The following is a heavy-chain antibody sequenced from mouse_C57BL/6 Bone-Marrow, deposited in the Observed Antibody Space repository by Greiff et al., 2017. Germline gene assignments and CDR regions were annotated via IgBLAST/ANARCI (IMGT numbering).Heavy chain of an antibody. V-gene: IGHV5-4*01. CDR3: ARLDYYGSLY. CDR2: ISDGGSYT. CDR1: GFTFSSYA. D-gene: IGHD1-1*01. Sequence: EVHLVESGGGLVKPGGSLKLSCAASGFTFSSYAMSWVRQTPEKRLEWVATISDGGSYTYYPDNVKGRFTISRDNAKNNLYLQMSHLKSEDTAMYYCARLDYYGSLYWGQGTLVTVSA. J-gene: IGHJ3*01.